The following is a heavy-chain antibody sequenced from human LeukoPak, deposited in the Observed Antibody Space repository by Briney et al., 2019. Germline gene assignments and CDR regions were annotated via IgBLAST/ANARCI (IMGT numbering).Heavy chain of an antibody. CDR3: ARRGSGWYQFDY. CDR2: IYFSGST. J-gene: IGHJ4*02. Sequence: PSETLSLTCIVSGDSIATTAFYWGWIRQPPGKGLEWVGTIYFSGSTYYNPSLKSRVTMSMDTAKNQFSLTLASATAADTAVYYCARRGSGWYQFDYWGQGTLVPVSS. V-gene: IGHV4-39*01. CDR1: GDSIATTAFY. D-gene: IGHD6-19*01.